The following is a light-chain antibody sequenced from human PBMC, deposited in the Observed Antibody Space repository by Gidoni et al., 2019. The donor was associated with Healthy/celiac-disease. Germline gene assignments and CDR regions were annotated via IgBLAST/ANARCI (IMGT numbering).Light chain of an antibody. Sequence: DIQMTQSPSSLSASVGDRVTITCRASQSISSYLNWYQQKPGKAPKLLIYAASSLQSGVPSRFSGSGSGTDFTLTISSLRPEDFATYYCQQSYSTPTTFGGXTKVEIK. J-gene: IGKJ4*01. CDR2: AAS. CDR1: QSISSY. V-gene: IGKV1-39*01. CDR3: QQSYSTPTT.